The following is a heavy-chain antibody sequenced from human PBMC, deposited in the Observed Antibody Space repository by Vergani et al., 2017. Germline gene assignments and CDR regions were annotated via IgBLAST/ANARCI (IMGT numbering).Heavy chain of an antibody. Sequence: QVQLQESGPGLVKPSETLSLTCTVSGGSISSYYWSWIRQPPGKGLEWIGYIYYSGSTNYNPSLKSRVTISVDTSKNQFSLKLSSVTAADTAVYYCARVRGYSYGMDVWGQGTTVTVSS. CDR2: IYYSGST. CDR3: ARVRGYSYGMDV. V-gene: IGHV4-59*01. J-gene: IGHJ6*02. D-gene: IGHD5-18*01. CDR1: GGSISSYY.